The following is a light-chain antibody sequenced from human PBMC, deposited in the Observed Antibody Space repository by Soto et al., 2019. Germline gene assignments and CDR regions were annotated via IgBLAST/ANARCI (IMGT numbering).Light chain of an antibody. CDR1: QTVGRDY. J-gene: IGKJ5*01. CDR2: DAS. V-gene: IGKV3-20*01. Sequence: EIVLTQSPGTLSLSPGERATLSCRASQTVGRDYLAWFQQKPGQPPRLLICDASSRATGIPDRFSGSGSGTDVTLTISRLEPEDFAVYYCQQYAASPITFGQGTRLEIK. CDR3: QQYAASPIT.